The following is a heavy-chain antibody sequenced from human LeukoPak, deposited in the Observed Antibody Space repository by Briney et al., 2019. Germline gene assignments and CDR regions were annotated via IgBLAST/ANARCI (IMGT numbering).Heavy chain of an antibody. V-gene: IGHV1-8*01. D-gene: IGHD1-1*01. CDR3: ARGRGRSRQGDKYYFDY. J-gene: IGHJ4*02. Sequence: ASVKGSCKASGYTFTSYDINWVRQATGQGLEWMGWMNPNSGNTGYAQKFQGRVTMTRNTSISTAYMELSSLRSEDTAVYYCARGRGRSRQGDKYYFDYWGQGTLVTVSS. CDR1: GYTFTSYD. CDR2: MNPNSGNT.